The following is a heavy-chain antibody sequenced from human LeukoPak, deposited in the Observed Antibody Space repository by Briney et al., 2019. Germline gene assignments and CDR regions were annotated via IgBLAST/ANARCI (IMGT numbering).Heavy chain of an antibody. J-gene: IGHJ4*02. CDR1: GFTFSSYG. V-gene: IGHV3-30*02. CDR2: IRYDGSNK. D-gene: IGHD5-18*01. CDR3: ARPGGYSYTHFDY. Sequence: GGSLRLSCAASGFTFSSYGMHWVRQAPGKGLEWVAFIRYDGSNKYYADSVKGRFTISRDNSKNTLYLQMNSLRAEDTAVYYCARPGGYSYTHFDYWGQGTLVTVSS.